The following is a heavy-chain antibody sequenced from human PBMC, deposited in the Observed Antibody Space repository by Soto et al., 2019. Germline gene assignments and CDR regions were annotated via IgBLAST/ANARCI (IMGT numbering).Heavy chain of an antibody. Sequence: SETLSLTCAVSGGSISSSNWWSWVRQPPGKELEWIGEIYHSGSTNYNPSLKSRVTISVDTSKNQFSLKLSSVTAADTAVYYCAREGGYDSSGYGGGYWGQGTLVTVSS. D-gene: IGHD3-22*01. CDR1: GGSISSSNW. CDR2: IYHSGST. CDR3: AREGGYDSSGYGGGY. J-gene: IGHJ4*02. V-gene: IGHV4-4*02.